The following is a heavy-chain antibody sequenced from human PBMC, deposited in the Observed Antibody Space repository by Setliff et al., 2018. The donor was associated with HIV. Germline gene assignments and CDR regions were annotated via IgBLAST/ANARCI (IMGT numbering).Heavy chain of an antibody. J-gene: IGHJ4*02. Sequence: PSETLSLTCAVSGYSISSGYYWGWIRQPPGKGLEGIGNVFHSGSTYYNPSLEGRVTMSVDTSKNQFSLKLSSVTAADTAVYYCARDAERGYSYGYDYWGQGTLVTVSS. CDR1: GYSISSGYY. D-gene: IGHD5-18*01. CDR2: VFHSGST. V-gene: IGHV4-38-2*02. CDR3: ARDAERGYSYGYDY.